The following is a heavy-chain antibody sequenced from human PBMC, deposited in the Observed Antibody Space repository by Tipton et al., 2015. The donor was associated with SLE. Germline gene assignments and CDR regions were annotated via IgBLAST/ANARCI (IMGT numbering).Heavy chain of an antibody. V-gene: IGHV3-64*02. J-gene: IGHJ4*02. D-gene: IGHD3-22*01. CDR3: AKGGDSSGYYLSNY. CDR1: GFTFSSYA. Sequence: GSLRLSCAASGFTFSSYAMHWVRQAPGKGLEYVSAISSNGGSTYYADSVKGRFTISRDNSKNTLYLQMNSLRAEDTAVYYCAKGGDSSGYYLSNYWGQGTLVTVSS. CDR2: ISSNGGST.